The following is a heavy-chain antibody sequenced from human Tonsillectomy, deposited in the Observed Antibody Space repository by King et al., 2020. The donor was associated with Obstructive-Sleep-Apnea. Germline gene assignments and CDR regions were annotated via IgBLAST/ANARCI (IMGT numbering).Heavy chain of an antibody. Sequence: VQLVESGAEVKKPGASVKVSCKASGYTFTSYYMHWVRQAPGRGLEWMGIINPSGGSTSYAQKFQGRVTMTRDTSTSTVYMELSSLRSEDTAVYYCARDRGTDYDSSGYYYGFDYWGQGTLVTVSS. CDR1: GYTFTSYY. J-gene: IGHJ4*02. CDR3: ARDRGTDYDSSGYYYGFDY. D-gene: IGHD3-22*01. V-gene: IGHV1-46*01. CDR2: INPSGGST.